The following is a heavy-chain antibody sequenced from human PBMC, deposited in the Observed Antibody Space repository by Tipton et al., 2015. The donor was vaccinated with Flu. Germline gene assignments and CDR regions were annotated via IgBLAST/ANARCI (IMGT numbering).Heavy chain of an antibody. J-gene: IGHJ3*02. CDR1: GDSISSGRQY. CDR2: VYVNGDT. CDR3: TRSMGNDIRTADAFAI. D-gene: IGHD1-1*01. V-gene: IGHV4-61*02. Sequence: TLSLTCSVSGDSISSGRQYWNWVRQPAGKGLEWIGRVYVNGDTKYNPSLKSRLTLSIDVSNNQISLRLTSVTAADTAVYYRTRSMGNDIRTADAFAIRGQGTLVTVSS.